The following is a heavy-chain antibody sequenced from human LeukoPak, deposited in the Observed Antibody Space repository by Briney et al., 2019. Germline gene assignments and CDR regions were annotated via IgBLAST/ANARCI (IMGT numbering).Heavy chain of an antibody. D-gene: IGHD1-7*01. J-gene: IGHJ4*02. V-gene: IGHV3-33*01. CDR1: RFTFRSYG. CDR3: AREDGRNYLGYFNY. CDR2: IWYDGSNK. Sequence: GRSLRLSCAASRFTFRSYGMHWVRQAPGKGLEWVAVIWYDGSNKYYADSVKGRFTISRDDSKNTVYLQMSSLRAEDTAVYHCAREDGRNYLGYFNYWGQGTLVTVSS.